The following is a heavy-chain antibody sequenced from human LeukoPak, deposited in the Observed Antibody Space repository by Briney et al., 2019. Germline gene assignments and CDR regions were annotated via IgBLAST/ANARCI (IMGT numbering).Heavy chain of an antibody. D-gene: IGHD6-6*01. V-gene: IGHV1-46*01. J-gene: IGHJ4*02. CDR3: AREPPVAPHIAARPHFDY. CDR1: GYSFTSYS. CDR2: IKPSDGGT. Sequence: ASVKVSCMASGYSFTSYSMHWVRQAPGQGLEWMGRIKPSDGGTTYAQKFQGRVTMTRDTSTSTVYMELSSLSSEDTAVYHCAREPPVAPHIAARPHFDYWGQGTLVTVSS.